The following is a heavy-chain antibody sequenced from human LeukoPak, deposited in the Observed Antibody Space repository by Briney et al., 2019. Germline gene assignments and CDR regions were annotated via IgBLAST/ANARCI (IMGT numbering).Heavy chain of an antibody. CDR3: ARVAEMATISVFDY. CDR1: GGSISSYY. V-gene: IGHV4-59*01. CDR2: IYYSGST. D-gene: IGHD5-24*01. J-gene: IGHJ4*02. Sequence: SETLSLTCTVSGGSISSYYWSWIRQPPGKGLEWIWYIYYSGSTNYNPSLKSRVTISVDTSKNQFSLKLSSVTAADTAVYYCARVAEMATISVFDYWGQGTLVTVSS.